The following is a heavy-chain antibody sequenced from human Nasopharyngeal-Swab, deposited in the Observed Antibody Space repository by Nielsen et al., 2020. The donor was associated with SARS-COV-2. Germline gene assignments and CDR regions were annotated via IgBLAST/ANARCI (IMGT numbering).Heavy chain of an antibody. V-gene: IGHV3-7*03. CDR2: IKQDGSEK. J-gene: IGHJ6*03. Sequence: ETLSLTCVASGFTFSNNWMSWVRQAPGKGLEWVANIKQDGSEKYYVDSVKGRFTISRDNAKKLLSLQMNSLRAEDTAVYYCARGASQLLSYYYYYYMDVWGKGTTVTVSS. CDR3: ARGASQLLSYYYYYYMDV. CDR1: GFTFSNNW. D-gene: IGHD2-2*01.